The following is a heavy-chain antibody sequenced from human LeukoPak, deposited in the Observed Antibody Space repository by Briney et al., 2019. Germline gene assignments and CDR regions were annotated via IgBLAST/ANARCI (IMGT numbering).Heavy chain of an antibody. D-gene: IGHD2-8*02. CDR3: AHKVFQGGYWDSGKFDY. CDR1: GFSRATSGVG. Sequence: SGPTLSHPPAPLTLTCTFSGFSRATSGVGVGWIRQPPGKAVEGLALSTCDNERRYSPSLKSRLTITKDTSKNQVVLTMTNMDPVDTATYYSAHKVFQGGYWDSGKFDYWGQGTPVTVSS. J-gene: IGHJ4*02. V-gene: IGHV2-5*02. CDR2: STCDNER.